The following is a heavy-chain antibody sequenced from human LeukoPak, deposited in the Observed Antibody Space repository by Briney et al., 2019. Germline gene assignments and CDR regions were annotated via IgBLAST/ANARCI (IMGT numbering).Heavy chain of an antibody. CDR1: GYTFTSYG. Sequence: ASVKVSCKASGYTFTSYGISWVRQAPEQGLEWMGWISAYNGNTNYAQKLQGRVTMTTDTSTSTAYMELRSLRSDDTAVYYCAREIGGTGGSPNGDWGQGTLVTVSS. D-gene: IGHD2-15*01. CDR2: ISAYNGNT. J-gene: IGHJ4*02. CDR3: AREIGGTGGSPNGD. V-gene: IGHV1-18*01.